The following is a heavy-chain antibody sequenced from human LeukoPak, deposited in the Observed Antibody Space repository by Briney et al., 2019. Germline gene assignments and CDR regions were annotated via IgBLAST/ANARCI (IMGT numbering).Heavy chain of an antibody. CDR1: GGSISSGSYY. Sequence: SETLSLTCTVSGGSISSGSYYWSWIRQPAGKGLEWIGRIYASGSTNYNPSLKSRVTISVDTSKNQFSLKLSAVTAADTAVYYCARLLGGSSWYYMDVWGKGTTVTISS. CDR3: ARLLGGSSWYYMDV. V-gene: IGHV4-61*02. J-gene: IGHJ6*03. D-gene: IGHD6-13*01. CDR2: IYASGST.